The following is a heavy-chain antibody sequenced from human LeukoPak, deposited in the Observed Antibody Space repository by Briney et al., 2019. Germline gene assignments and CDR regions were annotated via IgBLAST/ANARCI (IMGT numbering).Heavy chain of an antibody. J-gene: IGHJ4*02. D-gene: IGHD4-23*01. Sequence: SETLSLTCTVSGGSISSFYWSWIRQPPGKGLEWIGFIHYSGSTNYNPSLKNRVTISIDTSENQFSLKLSSVTAADTAVYYCARASDYGGNDYWGQGTLVTVSS. CDR2: IHYSGST. CDR1: GGSISSFY. V-gene: IGHV4-59*01. CDR3: ARASDYGGNDY.